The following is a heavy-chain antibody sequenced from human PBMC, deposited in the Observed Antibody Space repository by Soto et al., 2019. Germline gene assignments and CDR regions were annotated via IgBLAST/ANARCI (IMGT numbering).Heavy chain of an antibody. CDR1: GGSISSYY. CDR3: ARDYGDYQFDP. CDR2: IYYSGST. D-gene: IGHD4-17*01. J-gene: IGHJ5*02. V-gene: IGHV4-59*01. Sequence: SETLSLTCTVSGGSISSYYWSWIRQPPGKGLEWIGYIYYSGSTNYNPSLKSRVTISVDTSKNQFSLKLSSVTAADTAVYYCARDYGDYQFDPWGRGTLVTVSS.